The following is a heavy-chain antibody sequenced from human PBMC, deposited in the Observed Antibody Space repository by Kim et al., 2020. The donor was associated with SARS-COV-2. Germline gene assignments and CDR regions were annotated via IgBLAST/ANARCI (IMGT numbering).Heavy chain of an antibody. CDR3: ARVAAYPWYYYGMDV. Sequence: GGSLRLSCAASGFTFSSYAMHWVRQAPGKGLEWVAVISYDGSNKYYADSVKGRFTISRDNSKNTLYLQMNSLRAEDTAVYYCARVAAYPWYYYGMDVWGQXXTVTXSS. D-gene: IGHD2-15*01. CDR1: GFTFSSYA. V-gene: IGHV3-30*04. CDR2: ISYDGSNK. J-gene: IGHJ6*02.